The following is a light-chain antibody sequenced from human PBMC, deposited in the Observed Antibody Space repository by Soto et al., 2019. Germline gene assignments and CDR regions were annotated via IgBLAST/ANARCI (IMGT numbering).Light chain of an antibody. CDR3: QQRHMWPIT. Sequence: EVVMTQSPATLSVSRVDGAALSCMASQGVGSNLAWYQQKPGQAPRLLVYGASTRATGVPARFSGSGSGTEFTLTISSLGSEDFAVYYCQQRHMWPITFGQGTRLEIK. J-gene: IGKJ5*01. CDR1: QGVGSN. V-gene: IGKV3-15*01. CDR2: GAS.